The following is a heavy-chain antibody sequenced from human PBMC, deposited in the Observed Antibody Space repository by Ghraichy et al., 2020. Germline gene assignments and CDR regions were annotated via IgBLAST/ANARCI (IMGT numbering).Heavy chain of an antibody. V-gene: IGHV1-3*01. CDR2: INAGNGNT. CDR3: ARDNGRGVLGRPNAFDI. CDR1: GYTFTSYA. D-gene: IGHD3-10*01. Sequence: ASVKVSCKASGYTFTSYAMHWVRQAPGQRLEWMGWINAGNGNTKYSQKFQGRVTITRDTSASTAYMELSSLRSEDTAVYYCARDNGRGVLGRPNAFDIWGQGTMVTVSS. J-gene: IGHJ3*02.